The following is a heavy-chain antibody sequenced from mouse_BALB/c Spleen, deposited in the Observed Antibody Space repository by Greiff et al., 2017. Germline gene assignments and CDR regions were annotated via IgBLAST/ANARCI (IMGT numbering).Heavy chain of an antibody. Sequence: DLVKPGASVKLSCKASGYTFTSYWINWIKQRPGQGLEWIGRIAPGSGSTYYNEMFKGKATLTVDTSSSTAYIQLSSLSSEDSAVYFCAREGYYYGICFDYWGQGTTLTVSA. CDR2: IAPGSGST. V-gene: IGHV1S41*01. J-gene: IGHJ2*01. D-gene: IGHD1-1*01. CDR3: AREGYYYGICFDY. CDR1: GYTFTSYW.